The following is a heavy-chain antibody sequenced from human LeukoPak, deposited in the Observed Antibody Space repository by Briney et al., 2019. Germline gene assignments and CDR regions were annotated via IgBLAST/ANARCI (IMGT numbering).Heavy chain of an antibody. J-gene: IGHJ5*02. Sequence: GGSPRLSCTASGFIFGDYGMSWVRQAPGKGLEWVGLIRAKDYGGTTENAASVKGRFTISRDDSKSIAYLQMNSLKTEDTAVYYCIRGVKFGEAWGQGTLVIVSS. CDR1: GFIFGDYG. CDR3: IRGVKFGEA. V-gene: IGHV3-49*04. CDR2: IRAKDYGGTT. D-gene: IGHD3-10*01.